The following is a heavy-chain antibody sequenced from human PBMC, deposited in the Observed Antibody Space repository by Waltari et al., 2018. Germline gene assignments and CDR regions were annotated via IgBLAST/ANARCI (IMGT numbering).Heavy chain of an antibody. V-gene: IGHV3-48*01. CDR3: ASLNWYFDL. Sequence: EVQLVESGGGLVQPGGSLRPSCAASGFTFTNYNRNWVRQAPGKGLEWVSHISTSSSTIYYADSVKGRFTISRDNAKNSLYMQMNSLRAEDTAVYYCASLNWYFDLWGRGTLVTVSS. CDR1: GFTFTNYN. CDR2: ISTSSSTI. J-gene: IGHJ2*01.